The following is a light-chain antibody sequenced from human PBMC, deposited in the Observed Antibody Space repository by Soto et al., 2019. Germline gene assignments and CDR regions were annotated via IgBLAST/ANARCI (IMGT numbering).Light chain of an antibody. CDR3: LQTFTTHIT. CDR2: GAS. V-gene: IGKV1-39*01. CDR1: HTIATY. J-gene: IGKJ4*01. Sequence: IQMTQSPSSLSASVGDGVTLTCRASHTIATYLNWYQQKPGQVPEVLIYGASRLHVGVPSRFTGSGYGTDFTLTINNLQPEDFAIYYCLQTFTTHITFGGGTTVEVK.